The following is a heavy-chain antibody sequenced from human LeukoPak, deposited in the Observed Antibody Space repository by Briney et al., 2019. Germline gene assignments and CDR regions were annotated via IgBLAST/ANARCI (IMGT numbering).Heavy chain of an antibody. Sequence: PGGSLGLSCAASGFTFSSYAMSWVRQAPGKGLEWVSAISGSGGSTYYADSVKGRFTISRDNSKNTLYLQMNSLRAEDTAVYYCASLPSRIAAAGYFDYWGQGTLVTVS. D-gene: IGHD6-13*01. J-gene: IGHJ4*02. V-gene: IGHV3-23*01. CDR1: GFTFSSYA. CDR2: ISGSGGST. CDR3: ASLPSRIAAAGYFDY.